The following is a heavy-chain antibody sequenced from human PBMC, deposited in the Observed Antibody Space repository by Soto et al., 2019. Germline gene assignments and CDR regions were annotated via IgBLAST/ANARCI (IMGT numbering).Heavy chain of an antibody. CDR2: TNDSGST. CDR1: GASLSGYY. D-gene: IGHD2-15*01. J-gene: IGHJ4*02. CDR3: AKHIAFCSGDGCYRGFDR. V-gene: IGHV4-34*02. Sequence: QVQLQQWGAGLLKPSETLSLTCAVSGASLSGYYRSWIRQPPGKGLEWIGETNDSGSTSYNPSLKSRVTISVDTSKNQFSLKLTSMTAADTAVYYCAKHIAFCSGDGCYRGFDRWGQGTLVTVSS.